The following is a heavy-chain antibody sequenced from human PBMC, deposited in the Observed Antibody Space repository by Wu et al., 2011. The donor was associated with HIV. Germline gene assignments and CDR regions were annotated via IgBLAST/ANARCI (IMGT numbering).Heavy chain of an antibody. CDR3: ARWAPFWSGYYTFDY. CDR1: GATFSSYA. V-gene: IGHV1-69*15. Sequence: SCKASGATFSSYAISWVRQAPGQGLEWMGRIIPIFVQQTTHRSSRAESRFTADESTSTAYMELSSLRSEDTAVYYCARWAPFWSGYYTFDYWGQGSLVTVSS. J-gene: IGHJ4*02. D-gene: IGHD3-3*01. CDR2: IIPIFVQ.